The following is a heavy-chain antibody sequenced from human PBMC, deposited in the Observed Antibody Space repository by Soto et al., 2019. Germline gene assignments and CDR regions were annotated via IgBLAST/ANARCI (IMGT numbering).Heavy chain of an antibody. D-gene: IGHD3-10*01. Sequence: GSLRLSCAASGFTFSSYAMSWVRQAPGKGLEWVSAISGSGGSTYYADSVKGRFTISRDNSKNTLYLQMNSLRAEDTAVYYCAKDFNGNTMVRGVIITTLDYWGQGTLVTVS. J-gene: IGHJ4*02. CDR3: AKDFNGNTMVRGVIITTLDY. CDR2: ISGSGGST. V-gene: IGHV3-23*01. CDR1: GFTFSSYA.